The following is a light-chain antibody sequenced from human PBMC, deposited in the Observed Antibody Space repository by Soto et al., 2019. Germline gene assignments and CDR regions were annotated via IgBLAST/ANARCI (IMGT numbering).Light chain of an antibody. CDR1: QSVSNNY. CDR2: GAS. Sequence: EIVLTQSPGTLSLSPGERATLSCRASQSVSNNYLAWYQQKPGQAPRLLIYGASSRATGIPDRFSGSGSATDFTLTISRLEPEDFSVYYCQHYVTSQLTFGGGTKVEIK. CDR3: QHYVTSQLT. V-gene: IGKV3-20*01. J-gene: IGKJ4*01.